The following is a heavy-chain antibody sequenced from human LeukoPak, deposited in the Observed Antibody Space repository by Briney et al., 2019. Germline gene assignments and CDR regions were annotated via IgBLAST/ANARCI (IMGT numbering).Heavy chain of an antibody. V-gene: IGHV4-61*02. CDR3: ARDRSNTYYYYMDV. Sequence: PSQTLSLTCTVSGGSISSGSYYWSWIRQPAGKGLEWIGRIYTSGSTNYNPSLKSRVTMSVDTSKNQFSLKLSSVAAADTAVYYCARDRSNTYYYYMDVWGKGTTVTVSS. J-gene: IGHJ6*03. CDR2: IYTSGST. CDR1: GGSISSGSYY. D-gene: IGHD2-15*01.